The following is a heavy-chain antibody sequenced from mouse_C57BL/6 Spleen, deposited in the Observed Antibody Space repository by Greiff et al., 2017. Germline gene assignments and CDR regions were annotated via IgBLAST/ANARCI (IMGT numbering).Heavy chain of an antibody. Sequence: DVKLQESGPVLVKPGASVKMSCKASGYTFTDSYMNWVKQSHGKSLEWIGVIYPYNGGTSYNQKFKGKATLTVDKSSSTAYMELNSLTSEDSAVYYCARAGYSNPYAMDYWGQGTSGTVSS. CDR2: IYPYNGGT. CDR1: GYTFTDSY. J-gene: IGHJ4*01. V-gene: IGHV1-19*01. CDR3: ARAGYSNPYAMDY. D-gene: IGHD2-5*01.